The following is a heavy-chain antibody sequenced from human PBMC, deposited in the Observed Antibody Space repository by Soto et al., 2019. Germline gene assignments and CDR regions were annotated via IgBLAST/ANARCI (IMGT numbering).Heavy chain of an antibody. D-gene: IGHD2-2*01. CDR2: IIPIFGTA. J-gene: IGHJ6*02. V-gene: IGHV1-69*01. Sequence: QVQLVQSGAEVKKPGSSVKVSCKASGGTFSSYAISWVRQAPGQGLEWMGGIIPIFGTANYAQKFQGRVTITADESTSTAYMELSSLRSEDTAVYYCARDQGDIVVVPAATINYYYGMDVWDQGTTVTVSS. CDR1: GGTFSSYA. CDR3: ARDQGDIVVVPAATINYYYGMDV.